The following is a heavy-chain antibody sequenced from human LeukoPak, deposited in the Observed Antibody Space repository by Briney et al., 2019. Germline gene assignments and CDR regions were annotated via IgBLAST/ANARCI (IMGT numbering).Heavy chain of an antibody. CDR2: IYTSGST. CDR3: ARQAVAGTDL. CDR1: GGSISSYY. V-gene: IGHV4-4*07. J-gene: IGHJ5*02. Sequence: PSETLSLTCTVSGGSISSYYWSWIRQPAGQGLEWIGRIYTSGSTNYNPSLKSRVTISVDKSKNQFSLKLSSVTAADTAVYYCARQAVAGTDLWGQGTLVTVSS. D-gene: IGHD6-19*01.